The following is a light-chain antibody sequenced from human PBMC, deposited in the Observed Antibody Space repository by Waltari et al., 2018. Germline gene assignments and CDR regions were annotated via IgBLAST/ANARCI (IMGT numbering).Light chain of an antibody. CDR2: DVS. J-gene: IGLJ1*01. Sequence: QSALTQPASVSGSPGESITISCTGTSSDGGGYHCVSWYQQHPGKAPKLMIYDVSNRPSGVSNRFSGSKSGNTASLTISGLQAEDEADYYCSSYTSSNTLVFGTGTKVTAL. V-gene: IGLV2-14*03. CDR3: SSYTSSNTLV. CDR1: SSDGGGYHC.